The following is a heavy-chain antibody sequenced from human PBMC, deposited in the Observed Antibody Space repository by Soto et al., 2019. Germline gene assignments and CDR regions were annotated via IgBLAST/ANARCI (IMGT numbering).Heavy chain of an antibody. CDR2: IYSGGST. J-gene: IGHJ3*02. Sequence: EVQLVESGGGLIQPGGSLRLSCAASGFTVSSNYMSWVRQAPGKGLEWVSVIYSGGSTYYADSVKGRFTISRDNSKNTLYLQMNRLRAEDTAVYYCARGCSSTSCSAPHAFDIWGQGTMVTVSS. CDR1: GFTVSSNY. CDR3: ARGCSSTSCSAPHAFDI. V-gene: IGHV3-53*01. D-gene: IGHD2-2*01.